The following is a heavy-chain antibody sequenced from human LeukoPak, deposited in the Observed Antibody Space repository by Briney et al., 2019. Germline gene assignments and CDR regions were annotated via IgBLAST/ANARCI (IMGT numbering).Heavy chain of an antibody. CDR3: ARELYYYDSSGLFDY. CDR1: GFTFSSYG. CDR2: IWYDGSNK. V-gene: IGHV3-33*01. D-gene: IGHD3-22*01. J-gene: IGHJ4*02. Sequence: PGGSLRLSCAASGFTFSSYGMHWVRQAPGKGLEWVAVIWYDGSNKYYADSVKGRFTISRDNSKNTLYLQMNSLRAEDTAVYYCARELYYYDSSGLFDYWGQGTLVTVS.